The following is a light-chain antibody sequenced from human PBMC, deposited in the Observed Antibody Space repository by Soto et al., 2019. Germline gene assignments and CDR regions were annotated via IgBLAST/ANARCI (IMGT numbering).Light chain of an antibody. V-gene: IGKV3-20*01. CDR2: GAS. Sequence: EIVMTQSPGTLSLSPGERATISCRASQVIGSRYLAWYHQKSGQAPRLLIYGASSRATGIPDRFSGSGSGTAFTLTISRLEPEAFGVYYCQQFGSSIPHLFGQGTKLEMK. CDR3: QQFGSSIPHL. J-gene: IGKJ2*01. CDR1: QVIGSRY.